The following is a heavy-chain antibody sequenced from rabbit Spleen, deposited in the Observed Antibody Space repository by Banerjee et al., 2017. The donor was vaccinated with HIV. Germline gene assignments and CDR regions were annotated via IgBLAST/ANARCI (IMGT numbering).Heavy chain of an antibody. V-gene: IGHV1S45*01. J-gene: IGHJ4*01. Sequence: QEQLEESGGDLVKPGASLTLTCTASGFSFSNNYVMCWVRQAPGKGLEWIACIYVGNSVTTYASRVNGRFTISKTSSTTVTLQMTSLTAADTATYFCGRSVTDSSGDYYAPDLWGQGTLVTV. D-gene: IGHD1-1*01. CDR1: GFSFSNNYV. CDR3: GRSVTDSSGDYYAPDL. CDR2: IYVGNSVTT.